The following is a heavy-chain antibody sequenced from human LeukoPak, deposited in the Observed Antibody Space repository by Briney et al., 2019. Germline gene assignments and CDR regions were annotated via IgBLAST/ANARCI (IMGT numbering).Heavy chain of an antibody. CDR3: AKDYSSSWYSEGWFDP. CDR2: ISGSGGST. J-gene: IGHJ5*02. V-gene: IGHV3-23*01. Sequence: GGSLGLSCAASGFTFSSYAMSWVRQAPGKGLEWVSAISGSGGSTYYADSVKGRFTISRDNSKNTLYLQMNSLRAEDTAVYYCAKDYSSSWYSEGWFDPWGQGTLVTVSS. CDR1: GFTFSSYA. D-gene: IGHD6-13*01.